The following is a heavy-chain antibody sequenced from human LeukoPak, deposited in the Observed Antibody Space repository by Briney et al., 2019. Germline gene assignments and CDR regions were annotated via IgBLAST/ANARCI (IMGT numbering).Heavy chain of an antibody. V-gene: IGHV4-59*08. CDR2: IYYSGST. CDR1: GGSISSYY. J-gene: IGHJ4*02. D-gene: IGHD3-3*01. CDR3: ASQFSRVVIDY. Sequence: SETLSLTWTVSGGSISSYYWSWIRQPPGKLLEWNGYIYYSGSTNYNPSLKSRVTISVDTSKHQFSLKLSSVTAADTAVYYCASQFSRVVIDYWGQGTLVTVSS.